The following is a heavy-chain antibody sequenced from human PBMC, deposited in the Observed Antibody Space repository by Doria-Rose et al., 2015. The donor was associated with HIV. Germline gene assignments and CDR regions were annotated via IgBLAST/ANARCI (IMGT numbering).Heavy chain of an antibody. CDR3: ARIKSSRWYHKYYFDF. CDR2: ILSDDER. V-gene: IGHV2-26*01. D-gene: IGHD6-13*01. CDR1: GVSLSSPGMG. Sequence: QVTLKEFGPVLVKPTETLTLTCTVSGVSLSSPGMGVSWIRQPPGKALEWLAHILSDDERSYKTSLKSRLTISRGTSKSQVVLTMTDMDPVDTATYYCARIKSSRWYHKYYFDFWGQGTLVIVSA. J-gene: IGHJ4*02.